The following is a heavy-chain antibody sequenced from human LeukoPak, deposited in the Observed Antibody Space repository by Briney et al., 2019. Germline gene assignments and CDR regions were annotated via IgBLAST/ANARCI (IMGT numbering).Heavy chain of an antibody. CDR2: MYASGTT. Sequence: TSETLSLTCTVSGGSISGYYWNWLRQPAGKGLEWIGRMYASGTTYYNPSLKSRVTMSVDTSKNQFSLTLSPVTAADTAVYYCARHRSRDSMIVRDFFDYWGQGTLVTVSS. CDR3: ARHRSRDSMIVRDFFDY. J-gene: IGHJ4*02. D-gene: IGHD3-22*01. CDR1: GGSISGYY. V-gene: IGHV4-4*07.